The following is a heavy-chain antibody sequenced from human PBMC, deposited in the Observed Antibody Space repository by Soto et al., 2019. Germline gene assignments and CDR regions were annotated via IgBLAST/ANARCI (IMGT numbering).Heavy chain of an antibody. CDR1: GGSISSSSYY. J-gene: IGHJ4*02. Sequence: SETLSLTCTVSGGSISSSSYYWGWIRQPPGKGLEWIGSIYYSGSTYYNPSLKSRVTISVDTSKNQFSLKLSSVTAADTAVYYCARFTIFGVVIMRAFDYWGQGTLVTVSS. CDR2: IYYSGST. V-gene: IGHV4-39*01. D-gene: IGHD3-3*01. CDR3: ARFTIFGVVIMRAFDY.